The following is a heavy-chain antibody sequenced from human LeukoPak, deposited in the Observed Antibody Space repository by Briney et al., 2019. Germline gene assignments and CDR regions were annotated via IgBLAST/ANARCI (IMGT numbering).Heavy chain of an antibody. D-gene: IGHD6-19*01. CDR3: ARASQGSSIAVGFDP. CDR2: IYYSGST. CDR1: GGSISSYY. J-gene: IGHJ5*02. V-gene: IGHV4-59*01. Sequence: PSETLSLTCTVSGGSISSYYWSWIRQPPGKGLEWIGYIYYSGSTNYNPSLKSRVTISVDTSKNQFSLKLSSVTAADTAVYYCARASQGSSIAVGFDPWGQGTLVTVSS.